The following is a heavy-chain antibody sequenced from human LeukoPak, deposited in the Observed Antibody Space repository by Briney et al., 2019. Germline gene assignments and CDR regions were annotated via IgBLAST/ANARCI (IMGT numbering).Heavy chain of an antibody. V-gene: IGHV3-21*01. D-gene: IGHD2-21*02. CDR2: ISSSSSYI. J-gene: IGHJ4*02. CDR3: VRACGGDCYLADY. Sequence: PGGSLRLSCAASGFTFSSYSMSWVRQAPGKGLEWVSSISSSSSYIYYADSVKGRFTISRDYAKSSLYLQMNSLRAEDTAVYYCVRACGGDCYLADYWGQGTLVTVSS. CDR1: GFTFSSYS.